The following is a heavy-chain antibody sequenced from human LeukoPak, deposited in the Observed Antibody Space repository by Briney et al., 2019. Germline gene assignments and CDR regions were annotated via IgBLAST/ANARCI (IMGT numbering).Heavy chain of an antibody. Sequence: IPSETLSLTCTVSGGSISRDYWSWIRQPPGKGLEWIGYIYYTGSTNYNPSLKSRVTISVDTSKNQFSLKLSSVTAADTAVYYCARDTFRDYYDSSGLRAFDIWGQGTMVTVSS. J-gene: IGHJ3*02. V-gene: IGHV4-59*12. CDR2: IYYTGST. CDR1: GGSISRDY. D-gene: IGHD3-22*01. CDR3: ARDTFRDYYDSSGLRAFDI.